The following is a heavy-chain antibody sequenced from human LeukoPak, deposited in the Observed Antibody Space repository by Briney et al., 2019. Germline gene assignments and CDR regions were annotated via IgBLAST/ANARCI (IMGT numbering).Heavy chain of an antibody. CDR3: ARGRYSSSINSMDV. CDR1: GGTFSSYT. D-gene: IGHD6-6*01. V-gene: IGHV1-69*13. Sequence: SVKVSCKASGGTFSSYTISGVRQAAGQGLEWMGGIIPIFGTTNYAQKFQGRVTITADESTSTAYMELSSLRSEDTAVYYCARGRYSSSINSMDVWGQETTVTVSS. CDR2: IIPIFGTT. J-gene: IGHJ6*02.